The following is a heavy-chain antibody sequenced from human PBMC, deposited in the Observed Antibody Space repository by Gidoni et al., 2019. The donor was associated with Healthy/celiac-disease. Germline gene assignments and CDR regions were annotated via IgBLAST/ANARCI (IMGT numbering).Heavy chain of an antibody. V-gene: IGHV1-2*02. D-gene: IGHD1-26*01. CDR1: RYTLTGYS. J-gene: IGHJ6*02. Sequence: QVQLVQSGAEVKKPGAAVTVSCTASRYTLTGYSGHWVRQAPGQGLEWMGGINPNRSGTNYAQKFQGRVTMTRDTSISTAYMELSRLRSDDTAVYYGARVSEVGATTDYYYGMDVWGQGTTVTVSS. CDR3: ARVSEVGATTDYYYGMDV. CDR2: INPNRSGT.